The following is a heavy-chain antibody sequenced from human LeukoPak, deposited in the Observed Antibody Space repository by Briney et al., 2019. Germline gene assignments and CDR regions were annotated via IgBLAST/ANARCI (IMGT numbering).Heavy chain of an antibody. CDR3: AKDLRPDGINDLDH. V-gene: IGHV3-23*01. CDR2: ISGSGGST. CDR1: GGSIRNSSFY. D-gene: IGHD1-1*01. J-gene: IGHJ4*02. Sequence: ETLSLTCAVSGGSIRNSSFYWGWIRQPPGKGLEWVSAISGSGGSTYYADSVKGRFTISRDNSKNTLYLQMNSLRAEDTAVYYCAKDLRPDGINDLDHWGQGTLVTVSS.